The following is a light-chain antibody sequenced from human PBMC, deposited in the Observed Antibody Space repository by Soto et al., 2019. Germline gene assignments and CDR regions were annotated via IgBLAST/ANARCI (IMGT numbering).Light chain of an antibody. V-gene: IGKV3D-15*01. J-gene: IGKJ1*01. CDR1: HYVYSN. Sequence: EIVMTQSPATLSVSPGERATLSCTASHYVYSNVAWFQQKPGQAPRLLIYGASSRATGIPDRFSGSGSGTEFTLTISSLQSVDFAVYSCQQYNNWPWTFGQGTKVDIK. CDR2: GAS. CDR3: QQYNNWPWT.